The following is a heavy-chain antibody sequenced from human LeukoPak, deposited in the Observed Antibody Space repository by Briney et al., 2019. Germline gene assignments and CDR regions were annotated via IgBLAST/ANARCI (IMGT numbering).Heavy chain of an antibody. Sequence: PSETLSLTCTVSGGSISSYYWSWIRQPPGKGLEWIGYIYYSGSTNYNPSLKSRVTISVDTSKNQFSLKLSSVTAADTAVYYCARRATTTGDWFDPWGQGTLVTVSS. D-gene: IGHD5-12*01. CDR3: ARRATTTGDWFDP. J-gene: IGHJ5*02. CDR1: GGSISSYY. V-gene: IGHV4-59*08. CDR2: IYYSGST.